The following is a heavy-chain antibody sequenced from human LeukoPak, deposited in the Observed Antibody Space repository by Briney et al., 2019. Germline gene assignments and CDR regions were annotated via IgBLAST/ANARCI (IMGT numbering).Heavy chain of an antibody. D-gene: IGHD3-10*01. J-gene: IGHJ4*02. V-gene: IGHV3-21*01. CDR3: ARDTGPQTYYYGSGSYQFLVRGLFDY. CDR1: GFSFSNVS. CDR2: ITSGGSYI. Sequence: GGSLRLSCAASGFSFSNVSMNWVRQAPGKGLEWVSSITSGGSYIYYADSVKGRFTISRDNAKNSLYLQMNSLRAEDTAVYYCARDTGPQTYYYGSGSYQFLVRGLFDYWGQGTLVTVSS.